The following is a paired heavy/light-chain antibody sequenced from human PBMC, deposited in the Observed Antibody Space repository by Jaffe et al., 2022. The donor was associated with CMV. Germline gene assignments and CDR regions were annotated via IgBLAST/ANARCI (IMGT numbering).Heavy chain of an antibody. CDR1: GGSISSSSYY. V-gene: IGHV4-39*01. D-gene: IGHD1-7*01. J-gene: IGHJ5*02. CDR3: ARVIWGQLELRGESNWFDP. CDR2: IYYSGST. Sequence: QLQLQESGPGLVKPSETLSLTCTVSGGSISSSSYYWGWIRQPPGKGLEWIGSIYYSGSTYYNPSLKSRVTISVDTSKNQFSLKLSSVTAADTAVYYCARVIWGQLELRGESNWFDPWGQGTLVTVSS.
Light chain of an antibody. Sequence: SYELTQPPSVSVSPGQTASITCSGDKLGDKYACWYQQKPGQSPVLVIYQDSKRPSGIPERFSGSNSGNTATLTISGTQAMDEADYYCQAWDSSYVVFGGGTKLTVL. CDR3: QAWDSSYVV. V-gene: IGLV3-1*01. J-gene: IGLJ2*01. CDR1: KLGDKY. CDR2: QDS.